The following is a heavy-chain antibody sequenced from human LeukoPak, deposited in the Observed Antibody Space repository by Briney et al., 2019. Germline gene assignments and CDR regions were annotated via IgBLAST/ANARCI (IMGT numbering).Heavy chain of an antibody. J-gene: IGHJ4*02. CDR1: GFTFSSYS. V-gene: IGHV3-21*01. CDR3: ARGGSYGDLFDY. D-gene: IGHD4-17*01. Sequence: GGSLRLSCAASGFTFSSYSMNWVRQAPGKGLEWASSISSSSSYIYYADSVKGRFTISRDNAKNSLYLQMNSLRAEDTAVYYCARGGSYGDLFDYWGQGTLVTVSS. CDR2: ISSSSSYI.